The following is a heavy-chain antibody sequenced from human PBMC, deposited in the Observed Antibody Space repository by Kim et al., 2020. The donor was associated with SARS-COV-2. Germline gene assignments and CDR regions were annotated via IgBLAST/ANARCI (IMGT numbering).Heavy chain of an antibody. V-gene: IGHV3-9*01. CDR2: ISWNSGSI. J-gene: IGHJ4*02. CDR1: GFTFDDYA. Sequence: GGSLRLSCAASGFTFDDYAMHWVRQAPGKGLEWVSGISWNSGSIGYADSVKGRFTISRDNAKNSLYLQMNSLRAEDTALYYCAKDVLSLSPYLTTSLGLPDYWGQGTLVTVSS. D-gene: IGHD1-1*01. CDR3: AKDVLSLSPYLTTSLGLPDY.